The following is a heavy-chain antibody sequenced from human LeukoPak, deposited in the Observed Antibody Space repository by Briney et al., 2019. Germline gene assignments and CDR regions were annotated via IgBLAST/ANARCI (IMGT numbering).Heavy chain of an antibody. Sequence: GGSLRLSGAASGSTFSSYGMHWVRQAPGKGLEWVAVISYDGSNKYYADSVKGRFTISRDNSKNTLYLQMNSLRAEDTAVYYCAKDYKRGAAGTRLFDYWGQGTLVTVSS. CDR2: ISYDGSNK. J-gene: IGHJ4*02. CDR1: GSTFSSYG. V-gene: IGHV3-30*18. D-gene: IGHD6-13*01. CDR3: AKDYKRGAAGTRLFDY.